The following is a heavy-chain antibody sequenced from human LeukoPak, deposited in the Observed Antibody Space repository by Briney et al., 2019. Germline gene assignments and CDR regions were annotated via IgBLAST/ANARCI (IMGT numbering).Heavy chain of an antibody. J-gene: IGHJ4*02. V-gene: IGHV3-23*01. CDR2: ISSGGGVT. Sequence: GGSLRLSCAASGFTFSSYAMSWVRQAPGKGLEWVSAISSGGGVTYYADSVKGRFTISRDNSENTLFLQMDRLRAEDTAVYFCASSMGFWNAEFTSITYWGQGTLVTVSS. D-gene: IGHD3-3*01. CDR1: GFTFSSYA. CDR3: ASSMGFWNAEFTSITY.